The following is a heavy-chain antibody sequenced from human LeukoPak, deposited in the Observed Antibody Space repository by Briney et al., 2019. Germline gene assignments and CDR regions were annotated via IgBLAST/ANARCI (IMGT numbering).Heavy chain of an antibody. D-gene: IGHD5-18*01. V-gene: IGHV1-3*01. J-gene: IGHJ5*02. CDR1: GYTFTSYA. Sequence: ASVKVSCKASGYTFTSYAMHWVRQAPGQRLEWMGWINAGNGNTKYSQKFQARVTITRDTSASTAYMELSSLRSEDTAVYYCAREYTAMVSDNWFDPWGQGTLVTVSS. CDR3: AREYTAMVSDNWFDP. CDR2: INAGNGNT.